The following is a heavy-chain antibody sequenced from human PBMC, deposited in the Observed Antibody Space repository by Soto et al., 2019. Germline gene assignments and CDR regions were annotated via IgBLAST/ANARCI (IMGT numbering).Heavy chain of an antibody. D-gene: IGHD3-10*01. J-gene: IGHJ3*02. V-gene: IGHV3-33*01. Sequence: GGSLRLSCAASGFTFSSYGMHWVRQAPGKGLEWVAVIWYDGSNKYYADSVKGRFTISRDNSKNTLYLQMNSLRAEDTAVYYCARDRGGGAIYAFDIWGQGTMVTVSS. CDR1: GFTFSSYG. CDR2: IWYDGSNK. CDR3: ARDRGGGAIYAFDI.